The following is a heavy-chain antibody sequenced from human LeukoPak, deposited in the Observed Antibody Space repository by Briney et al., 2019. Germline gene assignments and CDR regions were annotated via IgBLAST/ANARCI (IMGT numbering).Heavy chain of an antibody. J-gene: IGHJ6*03. CDR1: GYTFTGYY. D-gene: IGHD6-6*01. CDR2: INPNSGGT. Sequence: LWASVKVSCKASGYTFTGYYMHWVRQAPGQGLEWMGWINPNSGGTNYAQKFQGRVTMTRDTSISTAYMELSRLRSDDTAVYYCARDFIQYSSPERYMDVWGKGTTVTVSS. CDR3: ARDFIQYSSPERYMDV. V-gene: IGHV1-2*02.